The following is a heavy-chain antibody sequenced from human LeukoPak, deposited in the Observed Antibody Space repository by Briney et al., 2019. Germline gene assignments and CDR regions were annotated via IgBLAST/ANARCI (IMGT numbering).Heavy chain of an antibody. CDR1: GFTFSSYS. Sequence: PGGSLRLSCAASGFTFSSYSMNWVRQAPGKGLEWVSSISSSSSYIYYADSVKGRFTISRDNAKNSLYLQMNSLRAEDTAVYYCARDVVRGVNAFDIWGQGTMVTVSS. V-gene: IGHV3-21*01. J-gene: IGHJ3*02. CDR2: ISSSSSYI. D-gene: IGHD3-10*01. CDR3: ARDVVRGVNAFDI.